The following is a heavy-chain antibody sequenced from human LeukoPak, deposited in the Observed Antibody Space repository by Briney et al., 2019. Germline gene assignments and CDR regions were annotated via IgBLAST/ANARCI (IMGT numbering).Heavy chain of an antibody. J-gene: IGHJ3*02. V-gene: IGHV3-23*01. CDR1: GITFSSYG. D-gene: IGHD2-21*02. CDR2: ISSTGGTT. CDR3: ASEIAYCGGDCSSAFDI. Sequence: GGSLRLSCAASGITFSSYGMSWVRQAPGKGLEWVSSISSTGGTTYYADSVKGRFTISRDNSKNTLYLQMNSLRAEDTAVYYCASEIAYCGGDCSSAFDIWGQGTMVTVSS.